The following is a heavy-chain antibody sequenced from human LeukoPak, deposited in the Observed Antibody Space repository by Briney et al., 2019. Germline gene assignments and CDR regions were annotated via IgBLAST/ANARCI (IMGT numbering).Heavy chain of an antibody. V-gene: IGHV4-59*01. CDR3: AKYGYSSGWYFDY. CDR2: IYNSGST. D-gene: IGHD6-19*01. Sequence: SKTLSLTCTVSGGSISSYYWSWIRQPPGKGLEWIGYIYNSGSTNYNPSLKSRVTISVDTSKNQFSLKLNSVTAADTAVCYCAKYGYSSGWYFDYWGQGTLVTVSS. CDR1: GGSISSYY. J-gene: IGHJ4*02.